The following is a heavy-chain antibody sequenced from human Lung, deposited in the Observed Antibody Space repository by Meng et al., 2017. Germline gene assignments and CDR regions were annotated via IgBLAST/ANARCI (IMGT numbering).Heavy chain of an antibody. D-gene: IGHD1-1*01. J-gene: IGHJ4*02. CDR1: GYTFTNYD. CDR2: MNPNSGNT. V-gene: IGHV1-8*01. Sequence: QVQLVQSGAEVKKPGASVRFSCKASGYTFTNYDINWVRQATGQGLQWMGWMNPNSGNTGYAQKFQGRVTMTRNTSISTAYMELSSLRSEDTAVYYCATRNDGYDFDYWGQGTLVTVSS. CDR3: ATRNDGYDFDY.